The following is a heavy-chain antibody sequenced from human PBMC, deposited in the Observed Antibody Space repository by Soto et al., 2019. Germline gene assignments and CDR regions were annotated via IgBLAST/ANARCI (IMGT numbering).Heavy chain of an antibody. V-gene: IGHV4-34*01. CDR1: GGSFSGYY. J-gene: IGHJ4*02. CDR2: INHSGST. Sequence: QVQLQQWGAGLLKPSETLSLTCAVYGGSFSGYYWCWIRQPPGKGLEWLGEINHSGSTNYNPSLKSRVTISVDTSKNQFSLKLSSVTAADTAVYYCARDARIPGLHDYWGQGTLVTVSS. CDR3: ARDARIPGLHDY. D-gene: IGHD2-15*01.